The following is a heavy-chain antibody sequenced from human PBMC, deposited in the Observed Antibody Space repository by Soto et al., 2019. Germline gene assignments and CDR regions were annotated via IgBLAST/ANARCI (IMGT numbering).Heavy chain of an antibody. V-gene: IGHV4-31*03. CDR3: ARDNFGSGFCPGATLFMRGLER. CDR1: GGSISSDGYY. Sequence: QMQLQESGPGLVKPSQTLSLTCTVSGGSISSDGYYWSWIRQHPGQGLEWIGYIYYSGITYYNPSIKRRRTLSGDTCKNQFSLRLSAVTAADTAVYYCARDNFGSGFCPGATLFMRGLERWGRGNTVTVSS. D-gene: IGHD1-1*01. J-gene: IGHJ6*02. CDR2: IYYSGIT.